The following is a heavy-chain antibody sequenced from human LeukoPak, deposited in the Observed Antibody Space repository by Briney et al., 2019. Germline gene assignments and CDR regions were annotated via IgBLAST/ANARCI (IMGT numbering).Heavy chain of an antibody. Sequence: GESLQISCKVSREMFAFYWIAWVRPLPGKGLECMGIIWPEDSDTRYSPSFRGQVTISADKSIRTAFLQWNSLKASDTAMYYCARRRRDAFDVWGQGTMVTVSS. CDR1: REMFAFYW. CDR2: IWPEDSDT. CDR3: ARRRRDAFDV. J-gene: IGHJ3*01. V-gene: IGHV5-51*01.